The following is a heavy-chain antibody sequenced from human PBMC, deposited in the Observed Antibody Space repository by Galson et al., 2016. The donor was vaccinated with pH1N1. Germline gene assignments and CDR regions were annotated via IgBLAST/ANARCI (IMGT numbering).Heavy chain of an antibody. CDR3: TRCANGPLDFWVFDL. CDR2: ITSGSGGI. J-gene: IGHJ2*01. D-gene: IGHD3-3*01. CDR1: GFSFSSYT. Sequence: LRLSCAASGFSFSSYTMNWVRQAPGKALEWLSHITSGSGGINYADSVKGRFTISRDNAKNSLFLEIDSLRAEDTAVYYCTRCANGPLDFWVFDLGGRGTLVSVS. V-gene: IGHV3-48*01.